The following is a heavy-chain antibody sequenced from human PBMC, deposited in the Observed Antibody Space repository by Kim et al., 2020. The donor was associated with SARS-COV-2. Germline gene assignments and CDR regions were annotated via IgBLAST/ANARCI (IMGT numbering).Heavy chain of an antibody. CDR3: TTVSYYGSGSYYRSTYYYYYGMDV. Sequence: GGSLRLSCAASGFTFSNAWMSWVRQAPGKGLEWVGRIKSKTDGGTTDYAAPVKGRFTISRDDSKNTLYLQMNSLKTEDTAVYYCTTVSYYGSGSYYRSTYYYYYGMDVWGQGTTVTVSS. J-gene: IGHJ6*02. V-gene: IGHV3-15*01. D-gene: IGHD3-10*01. CDR2: IKSKTDGGTT. CDR1: GFTFSNAW.